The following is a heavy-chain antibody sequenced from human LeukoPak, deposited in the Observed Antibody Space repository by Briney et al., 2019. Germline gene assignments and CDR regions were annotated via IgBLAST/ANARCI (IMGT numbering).Heavy chain of an antibody. CDR2: IYYSGST. J-gene: IGHJ5*02. CDR1: GGSISSSSYY. D-gene: IGHD1-26*01. V-gene: IGHV4-39*01. CDR3: ARGHSGSNWFDP. Sequence: SETLSLTCTVSGGSISSSSYYWGWIRQPPGKGLEWIGSIYYSGSTYYNPSLKSRVTISVDTSKNQFSLKLSSVTAADTAVYYCARGHSGSNWFDPWGQGTLVTVSS.